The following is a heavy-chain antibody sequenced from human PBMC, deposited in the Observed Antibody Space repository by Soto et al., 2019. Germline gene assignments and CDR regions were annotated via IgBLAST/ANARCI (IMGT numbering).Heavy chain of an antibody. CDR3: AREADPTISGDYYYYYMDV. CDR1: GYTFTSYG. D-gene: IGHD1-26*01. V-gene: IGHV1-18*01. CDR2: ISAYNGNT. Sequence: ASVKVSCKASGYTFTSYGISWVRQAPGQGLEWMGWISAYNGNTNYAQKLQGRVTMTTDTSTSTAYMELRSLRSDDTAVYYCAREADPTISGDYYYYYMDVWGKGTTVTVSS. J-gene: IGHJ6*03.